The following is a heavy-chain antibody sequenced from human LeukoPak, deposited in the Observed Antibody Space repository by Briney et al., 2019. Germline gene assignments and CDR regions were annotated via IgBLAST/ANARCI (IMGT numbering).Heavy chain of an antibody. Sequence: ASVKVSCKASGYTFTNFDINWVRQAPGQGLEWMGWINPNSGGTNYAQKFQGRVTMTRDTSISTAYMELSRLRSDDTAVYYCAREDSSTSFDYWSQGTLVTVSS. J-gene: IGHJ4*02. CDR1: GYTFTNFD. CDR3: AREDSSTSFDY. CDR2: INPNSGGT. D-gene: IGHD6-13*01. V-gene: IGHV1-2*02.